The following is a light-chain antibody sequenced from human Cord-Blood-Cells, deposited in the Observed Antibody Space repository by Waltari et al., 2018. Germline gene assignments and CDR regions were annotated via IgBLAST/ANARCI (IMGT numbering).Light chain of an antibody. CDR2: AAS. V-gene: IGKV1-39*01. J-gene: IGKJ4*01. CDR3: HQSYSTPLP. CDR1: QSISSC. Sequence: DIQMTHAPSSLSASVGDRVTITYWASQSISSCLNWSLQKPWKAPELLIYAASSLQSGVPARFNISGSGTDFTLTISSLQPEDCATYNCHQSYSTPLPFGGVTSVEIK.